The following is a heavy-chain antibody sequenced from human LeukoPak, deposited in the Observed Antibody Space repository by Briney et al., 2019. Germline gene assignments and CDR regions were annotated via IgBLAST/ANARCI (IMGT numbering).Heavy chain of an antibody. CDR1: GGSISSGDYY. Sequence: SETLSLTCTVSGGSISSGDYYWSWVRQPPGKGLEWIGYISHGGSTYYNPSLKSRVTISVDRSKSHFSLKLTSVTAADTAMYFYARVRYTYAYGSYYYYYMDVWGKGTAVTVSS. CDR2: ISHGGST. CDR3: ARVRYTYAYGSYYYYYMDV. J-gene: IGHJ6*03. D-gene: IGHD5-18*01. V-gene: IGHV4-30-2*01.